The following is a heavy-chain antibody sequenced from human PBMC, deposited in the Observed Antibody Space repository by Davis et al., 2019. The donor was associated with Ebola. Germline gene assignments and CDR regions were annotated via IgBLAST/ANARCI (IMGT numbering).Heavy chain of an antibody. J-gene: IGHJ6*02. CDR1: GGSISSGGYY. CDR2: IYYSGST. V-gene: IGHV4-31*03. D-gene: IGHD6-6*01. CDR3: ARGGRGSSSSIFYYYYYYGMDV. Sequence: SETLSLTCTVSGGSISSGGYYWSWIRQHPGKGLEWIGYIYYSGSTYYNPSLKSRVTISVDTSKNQFSLKLSSVTAADTAVYYCARGGRGSSSSIFYYYYYYGMDVWGQGTTVTVSS.